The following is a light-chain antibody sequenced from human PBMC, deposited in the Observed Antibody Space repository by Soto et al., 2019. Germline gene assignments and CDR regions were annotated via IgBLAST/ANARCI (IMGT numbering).Light chain of an antibody. CDR3: QQYGSSAPIT. V-gene: IGKV3-20*01. Sequence: TQSPGTLSLSPGERATLSCRASQSVRNNNLNWYQQKAGQAPRLLIYGASIRATGIPDRFSGSGSGTDFTLTISRLEPEDFALYFCQQYGSSAPITFGQGTRLEI. J-gene: IGKJ5*01. CDR1: QSVRNNN. CDR2: GAS.